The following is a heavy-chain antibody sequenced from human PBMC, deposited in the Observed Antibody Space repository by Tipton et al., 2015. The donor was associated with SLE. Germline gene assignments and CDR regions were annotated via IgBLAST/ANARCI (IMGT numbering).Heavy chain of an antibody. D-gene: IGHD3-3*02. CDR2: GFASGLT. CDR3: ARVVYSISDAFDI. CDR1: GGSISTTTYF. Sequence: TLSLTCTVSGGSISTTTYFWNWIRQPAGKGLEWIGRGFASGLTDYNPSLSGRVTMSLDTSKNQFSLRLTSLTAADTAVYYCARVVYSISDAFDIWGQGTLVTVSS. V-gene: IGHV4-61*02. J-gene: IGHJ3*02.